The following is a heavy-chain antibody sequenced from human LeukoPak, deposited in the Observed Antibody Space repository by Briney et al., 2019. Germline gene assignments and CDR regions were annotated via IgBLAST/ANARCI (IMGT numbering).Heavy chain of an antibody. D-gene: IGHD2-21*01. V-gene: IGHV4-34*01. CDR3: ARHLNNCGDDCYIFDY. Sequence: SETLSLTCAVYGGSFSGYYWSWIRQPPGKGLEWIGEINHSGSTNYNPSVKSRVTISVDTSKNQFSLRVSSVTAADTAVYYCARHLNNCGDDCYIFDYWGQGTLVTVSS. J-gene: IGHJ4*02. CDR1: GGSFSGYY. CDR2: INHSGST.